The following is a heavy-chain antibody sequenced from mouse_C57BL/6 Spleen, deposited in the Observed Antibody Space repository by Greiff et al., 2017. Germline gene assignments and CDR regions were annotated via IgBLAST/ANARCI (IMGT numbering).Heavy chain of an antibody. CDR3: AGDDYGSSYEGFAY. CDR1: GFSLSTFGMG. J-gene: IGHJ3*01. V-gene: IGHV8-8*01. D-gene: IGHD1-1*01. Sequence: QVTLKVSGPGILQPSQPLSLTCSFSGFSLSTFGMGVGWIRQPSGKGLEWLAHIWWDDDKYYNPALESRLTIFKDTSKNQVFRKIANVDTADTATDYGAGDDYGSSYEGFAYWGQGTLVTVAA. CDR2: IWWDDDK.